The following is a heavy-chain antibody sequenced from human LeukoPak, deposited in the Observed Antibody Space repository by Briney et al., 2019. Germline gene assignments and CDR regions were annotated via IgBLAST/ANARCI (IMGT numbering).Heavy chain of an antibody. CDR3: TKIANGGLSDY. D-gene: IGHD2-8*01. CDR1: GGSISGYY. J-gene: IGHJ4*02. CDR2: IHYSGNT. V-gene: IGHV4-59*01. Sequence: SETLSLTCTVSGGSISGYYWAWIRQPPGKVLEGIGYIHYSGNTNYNPSLKSRVSMSVDTSKNQFSLILTSVTAADTAVYYCTKIANGGLSDYWGQGTLVTVSS.